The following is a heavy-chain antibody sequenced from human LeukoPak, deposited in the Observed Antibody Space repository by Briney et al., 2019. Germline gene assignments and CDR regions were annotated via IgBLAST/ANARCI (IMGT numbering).Heavy chain of an antibody. Sequence: SETLSLTCTVSGGSISSYYWSWIRQPPGKGLEWIGYIYYSGSTNYNPSLKSRVTISVDTSKNQFSLKLSSVTAADTAVYHCARDPFNWFDPWGQGTLVTVSS. CDR3: ARDPFNWFDP. V-gene: IGHV4-59*01. CDR2: IYYSGST. D-gene: IGHD3-16*01. CDR1: GGSISSYY. J-gene: IGHJ5*02.